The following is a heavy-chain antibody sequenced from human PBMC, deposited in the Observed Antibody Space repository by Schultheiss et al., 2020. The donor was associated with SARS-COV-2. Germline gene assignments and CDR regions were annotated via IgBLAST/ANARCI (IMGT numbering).Heavy chain of an antibody. CDR1: GFTFSSYW. CDR2: INNDGSSA. D-gene: IGHD3-22*01. V-gene: IGHV3-74*01. CDR3: AKDRHYYYDSSGHDY. Sequence: GESLKISCAASGFTFSSYWMHWVRQAPGKGLVWVSRINNDGSSATYADSVRGRFTISRDNAKNTLFLQMNSLRAEDTAVYYCAKDRHYYYDSSGHDYWGQGTLVTVSS. J-gene: IGHJ4*02.